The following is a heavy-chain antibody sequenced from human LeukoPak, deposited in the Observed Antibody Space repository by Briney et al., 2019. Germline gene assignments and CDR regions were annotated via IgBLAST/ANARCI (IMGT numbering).Heavy chain of an antibody. CDR3: VVTQKWLAFDY. CDR1: GGSISGRY. Sequence: SETLSLTCAVSGGSISGRYWSWIRQPPGKGLEWIANWRYDGSPNYTPSLESRATISLDTSKNQFSLRLTSVTAADTAVYYCVVTQKWLAFDYWGQGNPGHRLL. V-gene: IGHV4-59*08. CDR2: WRYDGSP. D-gene: IGHD6-19*01. J-gene: IGHJ4*02.